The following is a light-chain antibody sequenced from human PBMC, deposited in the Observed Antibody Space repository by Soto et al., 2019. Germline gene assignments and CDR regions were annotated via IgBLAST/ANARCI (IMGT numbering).Light chain of an antibody. CDR1: SSDVDGYDY. V-gene: IGLV2-8*01. CDR2: EVT. J-gene: IGLJ2*01. CDR3: SSYAGNDRLGV. Sequence: QSALTQPPSASGSPGQSVTISCTGTSSDVDGYDYVSWYQQHPGKAPKLIIYEVTERPSGVPDRFSGSKSGNTASLTVSGLHSEDEANYYCSSYAGNDRLGVFGGGTKLTVL.